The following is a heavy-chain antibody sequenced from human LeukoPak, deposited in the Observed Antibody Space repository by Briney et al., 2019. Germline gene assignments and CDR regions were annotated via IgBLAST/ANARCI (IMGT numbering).Heavy chain of an antibody. CDR1: GFTFSSYA. CDR3: ARTNYYGSGGGDC. Sequence: GGSLRLSCAASGFTFSSYAMHWVRQAPGKGLEWVAVISYDGSNKYYADSVKGRFTISRDNSKNTVYLQMDSLRAEDTAVYYCARTNYYGSGGGDCWGQGTLVTVSS. V-gene: IGHV3-30-3*01. CDR2: ISYDGSNK. J-gene: IGHJ4*02. D-gene: IGHD3-10*01.